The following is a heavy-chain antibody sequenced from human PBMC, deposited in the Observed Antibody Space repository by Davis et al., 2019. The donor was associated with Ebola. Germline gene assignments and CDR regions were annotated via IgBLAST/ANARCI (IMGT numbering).Heavy chain of an antibody. V-gene: IGHV4-59*01. D-gene: IGHD2/OR15-2a*01. CDR3: ARDNMADAFDV. CDR2: ISYSGST. J-gene: IGHJ3*01. CDR1: GGSISRDF. Sequence: PSETLSLTCTVSGGSISRDFWSWIRQTPGQGLEWIGHISYSGSTDHNPSLKSRVTMSLDTSGNQLSLKLTSVTAADTAMYFCARDNMADAFDVWGRGTMVTVSS.